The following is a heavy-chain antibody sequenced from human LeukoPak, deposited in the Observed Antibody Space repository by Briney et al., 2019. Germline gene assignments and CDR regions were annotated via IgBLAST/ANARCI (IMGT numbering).Heavy chain of an antibody. D-gene: IGHD2-21*02. CDR3: ARVTDPRYNWFDP. CDR1: GASISSYY. V-gene: IGHV4-4*07. CDR2: IHTSGST. Sequence: SETLSLTCTVSGASISSYYWTWIRQPAGKGPGWIGRIHTSGSTNYNPSLKSRVNMSVDTSKNQFSLKLNSVTAADTAVYYCARVTDPRYNWFDPWGQGTLVTVSS. J-gene: IGHJ5*02.